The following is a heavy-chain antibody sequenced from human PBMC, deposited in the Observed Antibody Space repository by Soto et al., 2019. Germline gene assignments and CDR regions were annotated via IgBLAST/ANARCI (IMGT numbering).Heavy chain of an antibody. CDR1: GFTFSSYA. D-gene: IGHD3-16*01. CDR2: ISKDGKNK. Sequence: GGSLRLSCAASGFTFSSYAMHWVRQAPGKGLEWVAVISKDGKNKYYADSVKGRFTISRDNSKNTLYLQMNSLRPEDTAVFHCARDGGSYWGQGTLVTVSS. V-gene: IGHV3-30*04. J-gene: IGHJ4*02. CDR3: ARDGGSY.